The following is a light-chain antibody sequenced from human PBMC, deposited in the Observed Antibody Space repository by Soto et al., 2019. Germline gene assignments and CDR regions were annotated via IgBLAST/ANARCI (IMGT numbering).Light chain of an antibody. CDR1: TSNIGSNY. Sequence: QSVLTQPPSASGTPGQGVTISCSGSTSNIGSNYVYWYQQLPGTAPKLLIYRNNQRPSGVPGRFSGSKSGTSGSLAISGLRSDDEADYFCATWDDSLNGFYVFGTGTKLTVL. V-gene: IGLV1-47*01. CDR3: ATWDDSLNGFYV. CDR2: RNN. J-gene: IGLJ1*01.